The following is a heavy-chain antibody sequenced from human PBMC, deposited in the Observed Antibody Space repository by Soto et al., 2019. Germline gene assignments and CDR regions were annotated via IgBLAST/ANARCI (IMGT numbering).Heavy chain of an antibody. CDR3: ARGDCSGGSCYFRPFDY. V-gene: IGHV1-69*13. CDR1: GGTFSSYA. J-gene: IGHJ4*02. CDR2: IIPIFGTA. D-gene: IGHD2-15*01. Sequence: SVKVSCKASGGTFSSYAISWVRQAPGQGLEWMGGIIPIFGTANYAQKFQGRVTITADESTSTAYMELSSLRSEDTAVYYCARGDCSGGSCYFRPFDYWGQGALVTVSS.